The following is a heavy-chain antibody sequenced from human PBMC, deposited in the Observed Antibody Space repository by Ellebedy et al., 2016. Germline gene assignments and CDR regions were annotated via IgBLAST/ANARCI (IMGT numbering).Heavy chain of an antibody. CDR2: ISSSSISV. CDR1: GFTFSDYT. D-gene: IGHD3-10*01. CDR3: AREYYYGSGGTPDY. V-gene: IGHV3-21*01. J-gene: IGHJ4*02. Sequence: GGSLRLXCEASGFTFSDYTMNWVRRAPGKGLEWVSSISSSSISVHYADSLKGRFTVSRDNAKNSLYLQMNSLRAEDTAVYYCAREYYYGSGGTPDYWGQGTLVTVSS.